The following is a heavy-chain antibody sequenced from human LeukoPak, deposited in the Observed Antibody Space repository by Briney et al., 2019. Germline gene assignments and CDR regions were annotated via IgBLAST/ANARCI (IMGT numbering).Heavy chain of an antibody. CDR1: GFTVSSKY. D-gene: IGHD2-21*02. CDR3: ARERHCGGDCYSFAFDV. V-gene: IGHV3-66*01. J-gene: IGHJ3*01. CDR2: FYSGGDST. Sequence: GGSLRLSCAASGFTVSSKYMSWVRQAPGKGLEWVSIFYSGGDSTNYADSVKGRFTISRDNSKNTLYLQMNSLRADDTAVYYCARERHCGGDCYSFAFDVWGQGTVVTVSS.